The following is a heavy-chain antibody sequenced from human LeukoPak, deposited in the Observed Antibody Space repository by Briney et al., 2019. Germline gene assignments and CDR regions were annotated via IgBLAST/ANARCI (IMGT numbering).Heavy chain of an antibody. D-gene: IGHD5-18*01. CDR2: IYYSGST. CDR1: GGSISSYY. Sequence: TPSETLSLTCTVSGGSISSYYWSWIRQPPGKGLEWIESIYYSGSTYYNPSLKSRLTISVDTSKNQFSLKLRSVTAADTAVYYCARDSGYSYGPFDYWGQGTLVIVSS. CDR3: ARDSGYSYGPFDY. V-gene: IGHV4-30-4*08. J-gene: IGHJ4*02.